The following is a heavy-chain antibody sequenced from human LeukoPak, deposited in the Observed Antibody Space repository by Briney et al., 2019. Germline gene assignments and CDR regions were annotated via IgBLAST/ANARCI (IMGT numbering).Heavy chain of an antibody. CDR1: GFTFSSYA. V-gene: IGHV3-23*01. J-gene: IGHJ4*02. CDR3: AKDLEIVVVITVHY. Sequence: GRSLRLSCAASGFTFSSYAMSWVRQAPGKGLEWVSAISGSGGSTYYADSVKGRFTISRDNSKNTLYLQMNSLRAEDTAVYYCAKDLEIVVVITVHYWGQGTLVTVSS. CDR2: ISGSGGST. D-gene: IGHD3-22*01.